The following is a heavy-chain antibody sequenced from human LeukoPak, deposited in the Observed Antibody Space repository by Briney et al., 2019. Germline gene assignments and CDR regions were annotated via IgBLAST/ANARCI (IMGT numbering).Heavy chain of an antibody. J-gene: IGHJ4*02. Sequence: GGSLRLSCAASGFTFSNAWMSWVRQAPGKGLEWVGRIKSKTDGGTIDYAAPVKGSFTISRDDSKNTLYLQMNSLKTEDTAVYYCTTRLRLRLGELSSDYWGQGTLVTVSS. V-gene: IGHV3-15*01. CDR1: GFTFSNAW. CDR2: IKSKTDGGTI. D-gene: IGHD3-16*02. CDR3: TTRLRLRLGELSSDY.